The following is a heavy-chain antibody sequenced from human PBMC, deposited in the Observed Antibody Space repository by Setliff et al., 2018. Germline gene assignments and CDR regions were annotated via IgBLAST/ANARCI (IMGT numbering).Heavy chain of an antibody. J-gene: IGHJ4*02. CDR1: GFAFSTYW. CDR3: ATYKRSSSFEY. CDR2: INQDGSGK. D-gene: IGHD6-6*01. V-gene: IGHV3-7*03. Sequence: PGGSLRLSCAASGFAFSTYWMSWVRQAPGRGLGWVATINQDGSGKYYVDSVKGRFTISRDNAKNSLYLQMNSPRAEDTAVYYCATYKRSSSFEYWGQGSLVTVSS.